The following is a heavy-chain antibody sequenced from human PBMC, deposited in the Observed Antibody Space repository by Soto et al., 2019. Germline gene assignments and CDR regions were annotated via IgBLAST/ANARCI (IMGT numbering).Heavy chain of an antibody. Sequence: VQLLESGGDLVQPGGSLRLSCVASGFILNNYAMSWVRQAPGKGLEWVSTIGGTDGDSDGVPWYEDSVKGRFTISRDSSANALFLHMAHLRAAASALYYGVKRGRTWGDFDFWGQGTTVVVSS. J-gene: IGHJ3*01. CDR3: VKRGRTWGDFDF. D-gene: IGHD3-16*01. CDR2: IGGTDGDSDGVP. V-gene: IGHV3-23*01. CDR1: GFILNNYA.